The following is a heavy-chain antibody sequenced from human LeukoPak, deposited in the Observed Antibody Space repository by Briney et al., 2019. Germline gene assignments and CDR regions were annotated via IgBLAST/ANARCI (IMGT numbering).Heavy chain of an antibody. CDR2: ISYDGSNK. V-gene: IGHV3-30-3*01. J-gene: IGHJ4*02. Sequence: GRSLRLSCAASGFTFSSYAMHWVRQAPGKGLEWVAVISYDGSNKYYADSVKGRFTISRDNSKNTLYLQMNSLRAEDTAVYYCARDPYDGGYYSSYFDYWGQGTLVTVSS. D-gene: IGHD3-3*01. CDR3: ARDPYDGGYYSSYFDY. CDR1: GFTFSSYA.